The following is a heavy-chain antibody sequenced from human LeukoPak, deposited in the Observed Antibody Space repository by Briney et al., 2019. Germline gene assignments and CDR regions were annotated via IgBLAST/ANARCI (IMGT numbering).Heavy chain of an antibody. Sequence: SEGLSLTCTVSGDSVSNDKYYTGWIRHPPGNGLEWIGSIYYSGGTCYNPSLNGRVTISVDTSKNQFSLELSSVTAADTAVYYCASLGWWDSWGQGTLVIVSS. CDR2: IYYSGGT. J-gene: IGHJ4*02. V-gene: IGHV4-39*01. D-gene: IGHD2-15*01. CDR3: ASLGWWDS. CDR1: GDSVSNDKYY.